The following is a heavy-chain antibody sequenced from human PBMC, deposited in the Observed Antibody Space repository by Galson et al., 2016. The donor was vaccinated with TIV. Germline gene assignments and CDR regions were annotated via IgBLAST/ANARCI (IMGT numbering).Heavy chain of an antibody. Sequence: SVKVSCKVSGKPLSELSMHWVRQAPGKGLEWMGGFDPEDGEAISAQKFQGRVTMAEDTSTDTADMELSSLTSEDTAVYCCTTSPPLDLRDEYYYSGMDVWGQGTTITVSS. CDR2: FDPEDGEA. D-gene: IGHD3-3*01. CDR1: GKPLSELS. J-gene: IGHJ6*02. V-gene: IGHV1-24*01. CDR3: TTSPPLDLRDEYYYSGMDV.